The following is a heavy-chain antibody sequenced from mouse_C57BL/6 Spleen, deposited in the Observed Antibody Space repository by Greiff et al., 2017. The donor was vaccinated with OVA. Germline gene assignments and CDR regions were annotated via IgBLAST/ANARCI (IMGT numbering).Heavy chain of an antibody. CDR2: IYPSDSET. V-gene: IGHV1-61*01. CDR1: GYTFTSYW. CDR3: ARSYYYGSSYPYAMDY. J-gene: IGHJ4*01. D-gene: IGHD1-1*01. Sequence: QVQLQQPGAELVRPGSSVKLSCKASGYTFTSYWMDWVKQRPGQGLAWIGNIYPSDSETHYNQQFKDKATLTVDKSSSTAYMQLSSLTSEDSAVYYCARSYYYGSSYPYAMDYWGQGTSVTVSA.